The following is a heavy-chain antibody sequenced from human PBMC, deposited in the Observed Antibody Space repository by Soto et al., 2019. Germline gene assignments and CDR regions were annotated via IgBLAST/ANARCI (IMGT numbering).Heavy chain of an antibody. CDR3: AKDAIMVSSSFNYFDF. J-gene: IGHJ4*02. CDR2: ISSSSSYI. CDR1: GFTFSSYS. D-gene: IGHD6-13*01. Sequence: PGGSLRLSCAASGFTFSSYSMNWVRQAPGKGLEWVSSISSSSSYIYYADSVKGRFTISRDNAKNSLYLQMNSLRAEDTAVYYCAKDAIMVSSSFNYFDFWGQGTLVTVS. V-gene: IGHV3-21*04.